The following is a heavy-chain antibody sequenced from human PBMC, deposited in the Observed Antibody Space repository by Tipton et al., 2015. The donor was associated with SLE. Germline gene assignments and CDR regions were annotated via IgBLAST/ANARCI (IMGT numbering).Heavy chain of an antibody. D-gene: IGHD1-14*01. CDR2: INHSGST. CDR1: GWSFGDYY. CDR3: ARAGRAEDI. Sequence: TLSLTCAIYGWSFGDYYWSWIRQPPGKGLEWIGEINHSGSTNYNPSLKSRVTISLDTSKNQFSLRLTSVTAADTSVYYCARAGRAEDIWGQGTMVTVSS. V-gene: IGHV4-34*01. J-gene: IGHJ3*02.